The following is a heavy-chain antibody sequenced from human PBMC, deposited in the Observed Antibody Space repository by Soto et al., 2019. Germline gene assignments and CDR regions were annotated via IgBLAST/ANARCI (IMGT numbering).Heavy chain of an antibody. V-gene: IGHV2-5*08. CDR2: IYWDDDK. CDR1: GFSLSTSGMC. Sequence: SGPTLVNPTQTLTLTCTFSGFSLSTSGMCVSWIRQPPGKALEWLALIYWDDDKRYSPSLKSRLTITKDTSKNQVVLTMTNMDPVDTATYYCAHLRFLEWLPYFDYWGQGTLVTVSS. J-gene: IGHJ4*02. CDR3: AHLRFLEWLPYFDY. D-gene: IGHD3-3*01.